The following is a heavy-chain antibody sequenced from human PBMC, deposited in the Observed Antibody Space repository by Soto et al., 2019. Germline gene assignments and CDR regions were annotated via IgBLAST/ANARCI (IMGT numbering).Heavy chain of an antibody. J-gene: IGHJ6*02. Sequence: ASVKVSCKASGGTFSSYAISWVRQAPGQGLEWMGGIIPIFGTANYAQKFQGRVTITADKSTSTAYMELSSLRSEDTAVYYCARDSGTAHYYYYYGMDVWGQGTTVTVSS. CDR3: ARDSGTAHYYYYYGMDV. CDR2: IIPIFGTA. V-gene: IGHV1-69*06. D-gene: IGHD1-1*01. CDR1: GGTFSSYA.